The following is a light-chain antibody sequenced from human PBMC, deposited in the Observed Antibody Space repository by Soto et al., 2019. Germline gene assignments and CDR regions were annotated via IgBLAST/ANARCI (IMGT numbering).Light chain of an antibody. CDR2: DAS. V-gene: IGKV1-5*01. CDR3: QQYNHFSWT. CDR1: QSVSSW. Sequence: DVQLNQSPSTLSAYIGDRVTITCRASQSVSSWLAWYQQKPGRAPDLLIYDASRLKRGVPSRFSGSGSGTEFTLTISGLQPDDFATYYCQQYNHFSWTFGQGTKV. J-gene: IGKJ1*01.